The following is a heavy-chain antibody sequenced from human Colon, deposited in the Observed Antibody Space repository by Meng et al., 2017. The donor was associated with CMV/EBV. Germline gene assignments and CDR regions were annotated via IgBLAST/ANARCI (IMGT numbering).Heavy chain of an antibody. CDR1: EFTFRSYA. CDR2: ISYDGNNR. D-gene: IGHD2-21*01. Sequence: GESLKISCAASEFTFRSYAMHWVHQAPGKGLEWVAVISYDGNNRYYADSVKGRFTISRDNSKNSLYLQMNSLRAEDTAVYYCATVVRFPVGGHYYYHGMDVWGQGTTVTVSS. J-gene: IGHJ6*02. CDR3: ATVVRFPVGGHYYYHGMDV. V-gene: IGHV3-30-3*01.